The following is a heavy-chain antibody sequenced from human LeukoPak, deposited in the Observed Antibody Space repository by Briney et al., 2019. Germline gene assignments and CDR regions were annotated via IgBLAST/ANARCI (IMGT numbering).Heavy chain of an antibody. D-gene: IGHD2-2*01. CDR1: GFTFSSYS. Sequence: GGSLRLPCAASGFTFSSYSMNWVRQAPGKGLEWVSSISSSSSYIYYADSVKGRFTISRDNAKNSLYLQMNSLRAEDTAVYYCARGAQRYCSSTSCSPDYWGQGTLVTVSS. V-gene: IGHV3-21*01. CDR3: ARGAQRYCSSTSCSPDY. J-gene: IGHJ4*02. CDR2: ISSSSSYI.